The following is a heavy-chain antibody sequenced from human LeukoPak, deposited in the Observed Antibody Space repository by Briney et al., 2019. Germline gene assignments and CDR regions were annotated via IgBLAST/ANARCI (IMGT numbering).Heavy chain of an antibody. D-gene: IGHD5-12*01. CDR1: GFTFSDYY. CDR3: ARGISTGLRSPGF. V-gene: IGHV3-72*01. CDR2: SANKANSYTT. J-gene: IGHJ4*02. Sequence: QPGGSLRLSCAASGFTFSDYYMDWVREAPGKGLEWGGRSANKANSYTTAYAASVQGRFTISRDDSQKSMYLEMNSLKTEDTAMYYCARGISTGLRSPGFWGQGTLVTVSP.